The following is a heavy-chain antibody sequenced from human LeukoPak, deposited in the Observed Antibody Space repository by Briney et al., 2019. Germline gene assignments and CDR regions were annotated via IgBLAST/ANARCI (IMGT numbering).Heavy chain of an antibody. D-gene: IGHD6-13*01. CDR3: ARPTHPYSSSWYYKARFDAFDI. CDR2: IYYSGST. J-gene: IGHJ3*02. Sequence: SETLSLTCTVSGGSISSSSYYWGWIRQPPGKGLEWIGSIYYSGSTYYNPSLKSRVTISVDTSKNQFSLKLSSVTAADTAVYYCARPTHPYSSSWYYKARFDAFDIWGQGTMVTVSS. CDR1: GGSISSSSYY. V-gene: IGHV4-39*01.